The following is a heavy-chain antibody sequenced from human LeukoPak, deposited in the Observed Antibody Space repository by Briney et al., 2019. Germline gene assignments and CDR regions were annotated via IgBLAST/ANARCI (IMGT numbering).Heavy chain of an antibody. V-gene: IGHV3-30*18. CDR3: AKDLGYCTNGVCQYYYYGMDV. CDR2: ISNGGSNK. J-gene: IGHJ6*02. D-gene: IGHD2-8*01. CDR1: GFTFSSYG. Sequence: GGSLRLSCAASGFTFSSYGMHWVRQAPGKGLEWVAVISNGGSNKYYADSVKGRFTISRDNSKNTLYLQMNSLRAEDTAVYYCAKDLGYCTNGVCQYYYYGMDVWGQGTTVTVSS.